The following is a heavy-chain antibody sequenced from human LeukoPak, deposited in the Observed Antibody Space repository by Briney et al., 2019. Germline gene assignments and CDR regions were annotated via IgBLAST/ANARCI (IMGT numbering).Heavy chain of an antibody. D-gene: IGHD5-12*01. CDR2: IKQDGSEK. CDR1: GFTFSSYW. CDR3: AREGASNGYHYGMDV. Sequence: HPGGSLRLSCAASGFTFSSYWMSWVRQAPGKGLEWVANIKQDGSEKYYVDSVKGRFTISRDNSKNTLFLQMSSLKAEDTAVYYCAREGASNGYHYGMDVWGQGTTVSVS. J-gene: IGHJ6*02. V-gene: IGHV3-7*01.